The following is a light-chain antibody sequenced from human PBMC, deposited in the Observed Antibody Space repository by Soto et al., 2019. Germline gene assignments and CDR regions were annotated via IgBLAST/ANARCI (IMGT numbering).Light chain of an antibody. CDR2: EVN. V-gene: IGLV2-23*02. CDR1: SSDVGLYNL. CDR3: CSYVGSSILM. Sequence: QSVLTQPASVSGSPGQSITISCTGTSSDVGLYNLVSWYQQLPGKAPKLIIYEVNERPSGIPDRFSGSKSGNTASLTISGLQDEDEADYYCCSYVGSSILMFGGGTKLTVL. J-gene: IGLJ3*02.